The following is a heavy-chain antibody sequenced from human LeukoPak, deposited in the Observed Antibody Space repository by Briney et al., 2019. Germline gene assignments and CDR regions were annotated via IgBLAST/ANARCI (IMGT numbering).Heavy chain of an antibody. Sequence: ASVKVSCKASGYTFTSYDINWVRQATGQGLEWMGWMNPNSGNTGYVQKFQGRVTITRNTSISTAYMELSSLRSEDTAVYYCARVVGPAARYDAFDIWGQGTMVTVSS. V-gene: IGHV1-8*03. J-gene: IGHJ3*02. CDR3: ARVVGPAARYDAFDI. CDR1: GYTFTSYD. D-gene: IGHD2-2*01. CDR2: MNPNSGNT.